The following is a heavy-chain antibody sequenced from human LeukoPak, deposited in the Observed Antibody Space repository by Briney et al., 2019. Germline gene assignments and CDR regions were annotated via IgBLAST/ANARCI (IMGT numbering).Heavy chain of an antibody. V-gene: IGHV1-8*01. CDR2: MNPNSGNT. CDR3: ARVNSSGWYEDY. CDR1: GYTFTSYD. J-gene: IGHJ4*02. D-gene: IGHD6-19*01. Sequence: ASVKVSCKASGYTFTSYDINWVRQATGQGLEWMGWMNPNSGNTGYAQKFQGRVTVTRNTSISTAYMELSSLRSEDTAVYYCARVNSSGWYEDYWGQGTLITVPS.